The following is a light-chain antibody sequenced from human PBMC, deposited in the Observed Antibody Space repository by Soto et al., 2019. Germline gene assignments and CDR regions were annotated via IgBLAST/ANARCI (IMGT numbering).Light chain of an antibody. CDR3: QSYDSILSGPIV. Sequence: QSVLTQPPSVSGAPGQRVTISFTGNSANIGAGYDVHWFQQLPGTAPKLLIPSDNNRPPGVPDRFSGSKSGASASLAITGLQAEDEADYYCQSYDSILSGPIVFGPGTKLTVL. CDR2: SDN. CDR1: SANIGAGYD. V-gene: IGLV1-40*01. J-gene: IGLJ1*01.